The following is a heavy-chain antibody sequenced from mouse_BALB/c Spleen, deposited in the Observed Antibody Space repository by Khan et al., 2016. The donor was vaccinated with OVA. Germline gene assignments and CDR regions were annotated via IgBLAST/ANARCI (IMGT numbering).Heavy chain of an antibody. CDR2: ISNLAYSI. CDR1: GFTFSDYG. V-gene: IGHV5-15*02. CDR3: ARSWAMDY. J-gene: IGHJ4*01. Sequence: EVMLVESGGGLVQPGGSRKLSCAASGFTFSDYGMAWVRQAPGKGPEWVAFISNLAYSIYYADTVTGRFTISSENAKNTLYLEMSSLRSEDTAMYYCARSWAMDYWGQGTSVTVSS.